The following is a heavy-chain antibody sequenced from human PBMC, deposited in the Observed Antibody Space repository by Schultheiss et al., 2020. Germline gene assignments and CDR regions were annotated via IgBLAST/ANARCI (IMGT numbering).Heavy chain of an antibody. CDR3: ARALRRSTSKYGMDV. CDR2: IYYSGST. CDR1: GGSISRGGYY. J-gene: IGHJ6*02. V-gene: IGHV4-31*03. Sequence: SETLSLTCTVSGGSISRGGYYWSWIRQHPGKGLEWIGYIYYSGSTNYNPSLKSRVTISVDTSKNQFSLKLSSVTAADTAVYYCARALRRSTSKYGMDVWGQGTTVTVSS. D-gene: IGHD2-2*01.